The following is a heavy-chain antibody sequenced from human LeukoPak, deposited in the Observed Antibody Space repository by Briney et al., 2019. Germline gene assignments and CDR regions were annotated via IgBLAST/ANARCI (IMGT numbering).Heavy chain of an antibody. D-gene: IGHD2/OR15-2a*01. CDR1: GFTFSSYA. V-gene: IGHV4-39*01. Sequence: GSLRLSCAASGFTFSSYAMNWVRQPPGKGLEWIGTIFYSGSTYYNPSLKSRVTISVDTSKNQFSLKLSSVTAADTAVYYCAAQILLCHYYWGQGALVTVSS. CDR3: AAQILLCHYY. J-gene: IGHJ4*02. CDR2: IFYSGST.